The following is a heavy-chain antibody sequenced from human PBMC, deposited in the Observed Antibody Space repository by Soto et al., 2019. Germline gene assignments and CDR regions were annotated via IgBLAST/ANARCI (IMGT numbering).Heavy chain of an antibody. CDR2: IYYSGSA. V-gene: IGHV4-61*01. CDR3: ARGVGFGYYYYHMDL. D-gene: IGHD3-10*01. J-gene: IGHJ6*02. Sequence: SETLSLTCTVSGDSATSVSDYWSWIRQPPGKGLEWIGYIYYSGSADYNPSLGSRVTISIDTSKNQFSLKLTSVTAADTAVYYCARGVGFGYYYYHMDLWGQGTTVTVSS. CDR1: GDSATSVSDY.